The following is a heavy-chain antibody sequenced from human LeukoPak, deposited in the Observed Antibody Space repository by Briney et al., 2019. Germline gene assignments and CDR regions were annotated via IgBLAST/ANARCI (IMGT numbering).Heavy chain of an antibody. Sequence: GGSLRLSCAASGFTLSSYAMSWVRQAPGKGLEWVSAISDTGNTYHADSVKGRFTISRDSSKNTLFLQMNRLRPEDAAVYYCAKIGEQQLVRDYYFDYWGQGTLVTVSS. CDR2: ISDTGNT. J-gene: IGHJ4*02. CDR1: GFTLSSYA. D-gene: IGHD6-13*01. CDR3: AKIGEQQLVRDYYFDY. V-gene: IGHV3-23*01.